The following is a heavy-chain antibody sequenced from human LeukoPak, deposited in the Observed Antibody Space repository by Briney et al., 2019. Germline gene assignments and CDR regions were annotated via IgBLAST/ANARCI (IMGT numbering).Heavy chain of an antibody. Sequence: PGGSLRLSCAASGVTLGTYAMSWARQAPGKGLEWVSGISSSGIGGNTYYADSVKGRFTISRDSSKDTLFLHMNTLRAEDTAIYYCAKDRTVGASYRYFDLWGRGTLVTVSS. J-gene: IGHJ2*01. V-gene: IGHV3-23*01. D-gene: IGHD1-26*01. CDR2: ISSSGIGGNT. CDR1: GVTLGTYA. CDR3: AKDRTVGASYRYFDL.